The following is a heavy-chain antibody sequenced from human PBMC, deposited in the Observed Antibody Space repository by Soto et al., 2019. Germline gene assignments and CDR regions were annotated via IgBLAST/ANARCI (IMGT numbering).Heavy chain of an antibody. V-gene: IGHV4-30-2*01. CDR1: GGSISSGGYS. J-gene: IGHJ4*02. D-gene: IGHD2-2*01. CDR2: IYHSGST. Sequence: QLQLQESGSGLVKPSQTLSLTCAVSGGSISSGGYSWSWIRQPPGKGLEWIGYIYHSGSTYYNPSLKSRVTISVDRSKNQFSLKLSSVTAADTAVYYCARVGDYCSSTSCYAGLVYWGQGTLVTVSS. CDR3: ARVGDYCSSTSCYAGLVY.